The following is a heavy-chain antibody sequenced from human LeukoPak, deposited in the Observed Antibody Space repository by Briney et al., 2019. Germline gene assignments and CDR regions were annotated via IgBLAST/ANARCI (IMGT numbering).Heavy chain of an antibody. D-gene: IGHD6-13*01. CDR3: ARVVYSSSWSYFDY. V-gene: IGHV3-30-3*01. CDR1: GFTFSSYA. J-gene: IGHJ4*02. Sequence: GGSLRLSYAASGFTFSSYAMHWVRQAPGKGLEWVAVISYDGSNKYYADSVKGRFTISRDNSKNTLYLQMNSLRAEDTAVYYCARVVYSSSWSYFDYWGQGTLVTVSS. CDR2: ISYDGSNK.